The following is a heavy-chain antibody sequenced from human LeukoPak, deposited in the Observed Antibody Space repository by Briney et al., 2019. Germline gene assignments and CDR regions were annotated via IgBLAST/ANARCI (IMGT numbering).Heavy chain of an antibody. J-gene: IGHJ4*02. CDR3: ARDQPIGYNYGYPFDN. CDR2: ISSSGSTI. Sequence: GGSLRLSCAASGFTFSDHYMSWIRQAPGKGLEWVSYISSSGSTIYYADSVKGRFTISRDNAKNSLYLQMNNLRVEDTAVYYCARDQPIGYNYGYPFDNWGQGTLVTVSS. V-gene: IGHV3-11*04. D-gene: IGHD5-18*01. CDR1: GFTFSDHY.